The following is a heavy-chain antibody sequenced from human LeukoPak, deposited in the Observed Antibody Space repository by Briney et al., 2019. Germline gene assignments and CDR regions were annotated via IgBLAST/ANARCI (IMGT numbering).Heavy chain of an antibody. Sequence: GASVTVSCKASGYTFTSYAMNWVRQAPGQGLEWMGGIIPIFGTANYAQKFQGRVTITADESTSTAYMELSSLRSEDTAVYYCVSHVRGVTLHYWGQGTLVTVSS. J-gene: IGHJ4*02. V-gene: IGHV1-69*13. CDR1: GYTFTSYA. D-gene: IGHD3-10*01. CDR3: VSHVRGVTLHY. CDR2: IIPIFGTA.